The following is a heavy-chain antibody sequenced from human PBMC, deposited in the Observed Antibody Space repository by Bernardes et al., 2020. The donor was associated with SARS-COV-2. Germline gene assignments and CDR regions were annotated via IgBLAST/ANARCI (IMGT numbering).Heavy chain of an antibody. D-gene: IGHD3-3*01. V-gene: IGHV4-34*01. CDR3: ARGDLYDFWSGYYTHYFDY. Sequence: SETLSLTCAVYGGSFSGYYWSWIRQPPGKGLEWIGEINHSGSTNYNPSLKSRVTISVDTSKNQFSLKLSSVTAADTAVYYCARGDLYDFWSGYYTHYFDYWGQGTLVTVSS. CDR2: INHSGST. CDR1: GGSFSGYY. J-gene: IGHJ4*02.